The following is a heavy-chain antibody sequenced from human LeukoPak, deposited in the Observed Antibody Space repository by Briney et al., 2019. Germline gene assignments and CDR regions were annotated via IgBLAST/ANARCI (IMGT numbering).Heavy chain of an antibody. V-gene: IGHV4-39*01. Sequence: SETLSFTCNVSGGSIGGHTFYWDWIRQPPGKGLEWIATIYYNGNTFYNPSLKSRVAISIDMSKSQFFLHLTSVSAADTAVYYCARLTALAGHRGAFDIWGPGTLVTVSS. CDR3: ARLTALAGHRGAFDI. J-gene: IGHJ3*02. D-gene: IGHD6-19*01. CDR1: GGSIGGHTFY. CDR2: IYYNGNT.